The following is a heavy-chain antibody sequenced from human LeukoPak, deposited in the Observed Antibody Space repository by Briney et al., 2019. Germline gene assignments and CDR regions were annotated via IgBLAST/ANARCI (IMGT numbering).Heavy chain of an antibody. D-gene: IGHD3-3*02. Sequence: SETLSLTCTVSDYSISSGDYWGWIRQPPGKGLEWIGSIYHSGPTYYTPSLKSRVTISVDTSKNQFSLKLSSVTAADTAVYYCARGWSILRGGDWFDPWGQGTLVTISS. J-gene: IGHJ5*02. CDR2: IYHSGPT. CDR1: DYSISSGDY. V-gene: IGHV4-38-2*02. CDR3: ARGWSILRGGDWFDP.